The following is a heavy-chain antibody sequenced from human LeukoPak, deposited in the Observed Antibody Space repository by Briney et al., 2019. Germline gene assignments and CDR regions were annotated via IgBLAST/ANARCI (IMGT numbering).Heavy chain of an antibody. CDR2: IYASGST. J-gene: IGHJ5*02. CDR1: GDSISSDTYY. Sequence: PSETLSLTCTVPGDSISSDTYYWTWIRQPAGKGLEWIGRIYASGSTTYNASLKSRVTISLDTSKNHFSLKLSSVTAADTAVYYCAGTRRYCSGGSCYNWFDPWGQGTLVTVSS. D-gene: IGHD2-15*01. V-gene: IGHV4-61*02. CDR3: AGTRRYCSGGSCYNWFDP.